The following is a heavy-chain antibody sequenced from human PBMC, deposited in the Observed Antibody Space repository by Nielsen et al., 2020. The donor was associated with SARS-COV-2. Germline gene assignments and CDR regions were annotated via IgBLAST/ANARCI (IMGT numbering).Heavy chain of an antibody. Sequence: WIRQPPGKGLVWVSRINSDGSSTSYADSVKGRFTISRDNAKNSLYLQMNSLRAEDTAVYYCARDDYGSGSYLKGFYYYGMDVWGQGTTVTVSS. J-gene: IGHJ6*02. CDR2: INSDGSST. V-gene: IGHV3-74*01. CDR3: ARDDYGSGSYLKGFYYYGMDV. D-gene: IGHD3-10*01.